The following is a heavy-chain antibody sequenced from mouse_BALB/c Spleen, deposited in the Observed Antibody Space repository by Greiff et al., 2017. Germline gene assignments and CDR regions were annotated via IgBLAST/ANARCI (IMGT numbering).Heavy chain of an antibody. CDR1: GYTFTNYW. CDR2: IYPGGGYT. J-gene: IGHJ3*01. Sequence: VKLMESGAELVRPGTSVKISCKASGYTFTNYWLGWVKQRPGHGLEWIGDIYPGGGYTNYNEKFKGKATLTADTSSSTAYMQLSSLTSEDSAVYFCARSGGSSPLWFAYWGQGTLVTVSA. D-gene: IGHD1-1*01. V-gene: IGHV1-63*02. CDR3: ARSGGSSPLWFAY.